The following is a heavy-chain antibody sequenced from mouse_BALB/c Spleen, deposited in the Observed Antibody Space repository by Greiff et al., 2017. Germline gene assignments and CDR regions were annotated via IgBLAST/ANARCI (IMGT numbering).Heavy chain of an antibody. J-gene: IGHJ2*01. CDR2: IDPANGNT. Sequence: EVKLVESGAELVKPGASVKLSCTASGFNIKDTYMHWVKQRPEQGLEWIGRIDPANGNTKYDPKFQGKATITADTSSNTAYLQLSSLTSEDTAVYYCAREGYYGNYDFDYWGQGTTLTVSS. CDR3: AREGYYGNYDFDY. D-gene: IGHD2-1*01. CDR1: GFNIKDTY. V-gene: IGHV14-3*02.